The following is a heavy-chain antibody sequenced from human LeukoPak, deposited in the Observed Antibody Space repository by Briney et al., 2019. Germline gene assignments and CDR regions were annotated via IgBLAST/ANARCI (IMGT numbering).Heavy chain of an antibody. J-gene: IGHJ4*02. D-gene: IGHD5-24*01. CDR2: MNPNSGNT. CDR1: GYTFTSYD. CDR3: ARAGVAGMATTHYFGS. V-gene: IGHV1-8*03. Sequence: ASVKVSCKASGYTFTSYDINWVRQATGQGLEWMGWMNPNSGNTGYAQKFQGRVTITRNTSISTAYMELSSLRSEDTAVYYCARAGVAGMATTHYFGSWGQGTLVTVSS.